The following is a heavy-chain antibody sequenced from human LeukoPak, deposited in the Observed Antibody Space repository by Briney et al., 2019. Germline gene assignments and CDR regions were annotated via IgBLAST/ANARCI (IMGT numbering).Heavy chain of an antibody. Sequence: GGSLRLSCSASGFTFSSYSMSWVRQAPGKGLEWVSAIIGSGGSTYYADDVKGRLTISRDNSKNTLYLQMNSLRADDTVVYYCAKGWGPWLLLLWGQGTLVTVSS. CDR3: AKGWGPWLLLL. J-gene: IGHJ4*02. D-gene: IGHD3-22*01. CDR2: IIGSGGST. V-gene: IGHV3-23*01. CDR1: GFTFSSYS.